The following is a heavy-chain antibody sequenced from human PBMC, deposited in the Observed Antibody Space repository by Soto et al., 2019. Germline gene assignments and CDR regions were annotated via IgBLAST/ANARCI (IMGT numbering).Heavy chain of an antibody. CDR3: AKGLFGSGWYGDY. D-gene: IGHD6-19*01. J-gene: IGHJ4*02. Sequence: GGSLRLSCAASGFTFDDYAMHWVRQAPGKGLEWVSGISWNSGSIGYADSVKGRFTISRDNAKNSLYLQMNSLRAEDTALYYCAKGLFGSGWYGDYWGQGTLVTVSS. CDR1: GFTFDDYA. V-gene: IGHV3-9*01. CDR2: ISWNSGSI.